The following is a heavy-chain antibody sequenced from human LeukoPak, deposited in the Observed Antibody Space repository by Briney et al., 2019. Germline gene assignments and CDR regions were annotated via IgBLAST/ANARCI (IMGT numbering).Heavy chain of an antibody. Sequence: PSETLSLTCTVSGGSISNYYWNFLRQPPGKGLEWIGYIYYSGITNYNPSLKSRVTISVDTSKNQFSLKLSSVTAADTALYYCARFLEVTVTTTRYYDYWGQGTLVTVSS. J-gene: IGHJ4*02. CDR3: ARFLEVTVTTTRYYDY. D-gene: IGHD4-17*01. CDR1: GGSISNYY. V-gene: IGHV4-59*01. CDR2: IYYSGIT.